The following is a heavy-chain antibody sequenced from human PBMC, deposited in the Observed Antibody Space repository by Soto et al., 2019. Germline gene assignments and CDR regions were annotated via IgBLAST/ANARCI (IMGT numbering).Heavy chain of an antibody. CDR3: ARDLFRILGLRSYFDY. CDR1: GFTFSSYG. V-gene: IGHV3-33*01. J-gene: IGHJ4*02. D-gene: IGHD2-8*02. Sequence: QVQLVESGGGVVQPGRSLRLSCAASGFTFSSYGMHWVRQAPGKGLEWVAVIWYDGSNKYYADSVKGRFTISRDNSKNTLYLQMNSLRAEDTAVYYCARDLFRILGLRSYFDYWGQGTLVTVSS. CDR2: IWYDGSNK.